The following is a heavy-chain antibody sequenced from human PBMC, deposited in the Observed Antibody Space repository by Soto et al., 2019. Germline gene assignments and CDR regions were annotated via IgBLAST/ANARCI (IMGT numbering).Heavy chain of an antibody. CDR3: ARENVVVVAAIPTTNWFDP. CDR2: IYYSGST. V-gene: IGHV4-59*01. CDR1: GGSISSYY. Sequence: SETLSLTCTVSGGSISSYYWSWIRQPPGKGLEWIGYIYYSGSTNYNPSLKSRVTISVDTSKNQFSLKLSSVTAADTAVYYCARENVVVVAAIPTTNWFDPWGQGTLVTVS. J-gene: IGHJ5*02. D-gene: IGHD2-15*01.